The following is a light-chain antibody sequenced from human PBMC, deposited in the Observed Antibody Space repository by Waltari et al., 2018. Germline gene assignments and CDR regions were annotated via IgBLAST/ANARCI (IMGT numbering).Light chain of an antibody. CDR2: KHS. CDR1: AVPKQY. CDR3: QSADSSVSYVM. V-gene: IGLV3-25*03. Sequence: SYELTQPPSVSVSPGQTARITCSGDAVPKQYAYWYQQKPGQAPVLGIYKHSERPSGIPERFSGSSSGTAVTLTISGVQAEDDADYYCQSADSSVSYVMFGGGTKLTVL. J-gene: IGLJ3*02.